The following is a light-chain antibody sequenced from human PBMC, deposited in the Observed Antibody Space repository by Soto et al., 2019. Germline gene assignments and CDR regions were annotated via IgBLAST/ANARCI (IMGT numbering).Light chain of an antibody. CDR3: QQYGSSVT. V-gene: IGKV3-20*01. Sequence: DIVLTQSPGTLSLSPGERATLSCRASQSVRSRYLAWYQQKAGQAPRLLIYDASRRATGIPDRFSGSGSGTDFTLTISSLEPEEFAVYYCQQYGSSVTFGGGTKVEIK. CDR1: QSVRSRY. J-gene: IGKJ4*01. CDR2: DAS.